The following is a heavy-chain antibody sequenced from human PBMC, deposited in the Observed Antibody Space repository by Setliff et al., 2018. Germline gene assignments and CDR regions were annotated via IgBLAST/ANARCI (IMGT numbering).Heavy chain of an antibody. J-gene: IGHJ6*02. Sequence: ASVKVSCKASGYTFTYFGVSWLRLAPGQGLEWMGWISGHNDKTIIEPKFQGRLASTTDTGSDTAYMELRDLRSDNVDIYYCAKEPAISLTEAIRRSYYDYALDVWGQGTTVTVSS. CDR3: AKEPAISLTEAIRRSYYDYALDV. D-gene: IGHD3-9*01. CDR1: GYTFTYFG. V-gene: IGHV1-18*03. CDR2: ISGHNDKT.